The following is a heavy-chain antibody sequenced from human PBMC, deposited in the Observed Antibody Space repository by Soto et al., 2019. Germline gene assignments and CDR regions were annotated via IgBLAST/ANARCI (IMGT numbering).Heavy chain of an antibody. D-gene: IGHD3-10*02. CDR2: IYDTWTT. CDR3: ARGIVRGGFHI. CDR1: GGSMSENDYY. V-gene: IGHV4-30-4*01. Sequence: QVQLQEAGPGLVRPSQTLALTCTVAGGSMSENDYYWSWLRQSPGQGLQWIGYIYDTWTTSYSPSLKSRVTMSADTSRNQFSLKLTSVTAADTALYFCARGIVRGGFHICGQGTLVTVSS. J-gene: IGHJ3*02.